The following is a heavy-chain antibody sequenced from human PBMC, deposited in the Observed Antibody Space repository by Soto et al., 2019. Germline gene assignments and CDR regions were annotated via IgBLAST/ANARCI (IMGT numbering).Heavy chain of an antibody. J-gene: IGHJ4*02. V-gene: IGHV3-23*01. CDR2: ISGSGGST. Sequence: PGGFLRLSCAASGFTFSSYAMSWVRQAPGKGLEWVSAISGSGGSTYYADSVKGRFTISRDNSKNTLYLQMNSLRAEDTAVYYCAKDRHYSDSSGYLLVPVQLDYWGQGTLVTVSS. CDR3: AKDRHYSDSSGYLLVPVQLDY. CDR1: GFTFSSYA. D-gene: IGHD3-22*01.